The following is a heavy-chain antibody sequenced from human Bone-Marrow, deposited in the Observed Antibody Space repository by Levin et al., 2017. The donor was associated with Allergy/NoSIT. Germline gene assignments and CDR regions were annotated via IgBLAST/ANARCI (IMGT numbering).Heavy chain of an antibody. Sequence: PGGSLRLSCAASGFTFDDYAMHWVRQAPGKGLEWVSLISWDGGSTYYADSVKGRFTISRDNSKNSLYLQMNSLRAEDTALYYCAKGNDYGDEGLYYYGMDVWGQGTTVTVSS. CDR3: AKGNDYGDEGLYYYGMDV. CDR2: ISWDGGST. J-gene: IGHJ6*02. V-gene: IGHV3-43D*03. D-gene: IGHD4-17*01. CDR1: GFTFDDYA.